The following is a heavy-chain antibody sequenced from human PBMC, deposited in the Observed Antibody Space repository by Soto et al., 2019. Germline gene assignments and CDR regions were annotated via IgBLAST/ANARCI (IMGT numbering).Heavy chain of an antibody. CDR1: GYSFTSYW. V-gene: IGHV5-51*01. CDR2: IYPGDSDT. Sequence: GESLKISCKGSGYSFTSYWIGWVRQMPGKGLEWMGIIYPGDSDTRYSPSFQGQVTISADKSISTAYLQWSSLKASDTAMYYCARLAGDMVVVVAPYYYYYMDVWGKGTTVTVSS. J-gene: IGHJ6*03. CDR3: ARLAGDMVVVVAPYYYYYMDV. D-gene: IGHD2-15*01.